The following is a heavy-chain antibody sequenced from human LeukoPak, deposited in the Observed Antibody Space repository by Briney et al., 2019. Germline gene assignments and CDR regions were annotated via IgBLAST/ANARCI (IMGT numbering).Heavy chain of an antibody. J-gene: IGHJ5*02. CDR3: ATDFYDST. CDR2: IRSNSDGGTI. D-gene: IGHD3-22*01. CDR1: GFTFTSYS. V-gene: IGHV3-15*07. Sequence: GGSLRLSCAASGFTFTSYSMNWVRQAPGKGLEWVGRIRSNSDGGTIDYAAPVKGRFTLSRDDSKTTLYLQMNSLQTEDTAVYYCATDFYDSTWGQGTLVTVSS.